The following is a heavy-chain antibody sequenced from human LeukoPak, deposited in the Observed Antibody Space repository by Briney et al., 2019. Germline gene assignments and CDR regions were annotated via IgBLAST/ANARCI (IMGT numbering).Heavy chain of an antibody. CDR1: GGTFSSYA. V-gene: IGHV1-69*05. CDR3: ARDPDYYDSSGYYDY. J-gene: IGHJ4*02. Sequence: ASVKVSCKASGGTFSSYAISWVRQAPGQGLEWMGRIIPIFGTANYAQKFQGRVRITTDESTSTAYMELSSLRSEDTAVYYCARDPDYYDSSGYYDYWGQGTLVTVSS. CDR2: IIPIFGTA. D-gene: IGHD3-22*01.